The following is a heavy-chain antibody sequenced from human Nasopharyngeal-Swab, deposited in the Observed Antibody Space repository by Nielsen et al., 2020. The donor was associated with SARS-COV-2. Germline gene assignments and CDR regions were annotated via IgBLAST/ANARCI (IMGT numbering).Heavy chain of an antibody. D-gene: IGHD1-26*01. Sequence: GESLKISCKGSGYSFTSYWIGWVRQMPGKGLERMGIIYPGDSDTRYSPSFQGQVTISADKSISTAYLQWSSLKASDTAMYYCARHGTQGPYQAGAFDIWGQGTMVTVSS. CDR1: GYSFTSYW. J-gene: IGHJ3*02. V-gene: IGHV5-51*01. CDR3: ARHGTQGPYQAGAFDI. CDR2: IYPGDSDT.